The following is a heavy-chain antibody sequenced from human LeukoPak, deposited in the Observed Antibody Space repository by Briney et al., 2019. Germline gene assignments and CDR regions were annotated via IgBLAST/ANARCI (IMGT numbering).Heavy chain of an antibody. D-gene: IGHD6-13*01. CDR1: GYTFTSYD. CDR3: ARASWSSSWSGAYYYYYMDV. CDR2: MNPNSGNT. J-gene: IGHJ6*03. Sequence: GASVKVSCKASGYTFTSYDINWVRQATGQGLEWMGWMNPNSGNTGYAQKFQGRVTMTRNTSISTAYMELSSLRSEDTAVYYCARASWSSSWSGAYYYYYMDVWGKGTTVTISS. V-gene: IGHV1-8*01.